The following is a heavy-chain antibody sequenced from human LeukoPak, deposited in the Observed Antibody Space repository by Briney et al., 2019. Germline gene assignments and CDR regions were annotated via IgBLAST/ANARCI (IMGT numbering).Heavy chain of an antibody. CDR1: GFTFSSYA. D-gene: IGHD3-22*01. CDR2: ISYDGSNK. J-gene: IGHJ4*02. CDR3: ARGAYYYED. V-gene: IGHV3-30*04. Sequence: GGSLRLSCAASGFTFSSYAIHWVRQAPGKGLEWVAVISYDGSNKYYADSVKGRFTISRDNAKNSLYLQMNSLRAEDTAVYYCARGAYYYEDWGQGTLVTVSS.